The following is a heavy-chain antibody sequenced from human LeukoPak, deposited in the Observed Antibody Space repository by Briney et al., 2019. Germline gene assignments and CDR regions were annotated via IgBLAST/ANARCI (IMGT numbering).Heavy chain of an antibody. D-gene: IGHD5-12*01. Sequence: SETLSLTCTVSGGSISSSDYYWGWIRQPPGKGLEWIGNIYYSGSTYYNPSLKSRVTISVDTSKNQFSLKLSSVAAADTAVYYCAREARWLQTSFDYWDQGTLVTVSS. CDR1: GGSISSSDYY. CDR2: IYYSGST. J-gene: IGHJ4*02. V-gene: IGHV4-39*02. CDR3: AREARWLQTSFDY.